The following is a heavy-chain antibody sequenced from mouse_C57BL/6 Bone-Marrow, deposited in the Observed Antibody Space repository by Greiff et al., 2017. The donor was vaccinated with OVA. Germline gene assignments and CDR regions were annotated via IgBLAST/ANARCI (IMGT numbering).Heavy chain of an antibody. D-gene: IGHD1-1*01. CDR2: IDPANGNT. CDR1: GFNIKNTY. CDR3: ARASYYYGSRRAMDY. V-gene: IGHV14-3*01. J-gene: IGHJ4*01. Sequence: VQLQQSVAELVRPGASVKLSCTASGFNIKNTYMHWVKQRPEQGLEWIGRIDPANGNTKYAPKFQGKATMTADTSSNTAYLQLSSLTSEDTAIDYCARASYYYGSRRAMDYWGQGTSVTVSS.